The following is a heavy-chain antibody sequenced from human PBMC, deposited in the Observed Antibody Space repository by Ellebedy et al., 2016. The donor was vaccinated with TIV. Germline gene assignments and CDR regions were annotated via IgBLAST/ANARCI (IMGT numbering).Heavy chain of an antibody. J-gene: IGHJ4*02. D-gene: IGHD3-22*01. CDR3: ARTRNYYDSSGYSRSPNYFDY. V-gene: IGHV4-34*01. CDR1: SGSFSGYY. CDR2: INHSGST. Sequence: SETLSLTXAVYSGSFSGYYWSWIRQPPGKGLEWIGEINHSGSTNSNPSLKSRVTISIDTSKNQFSLNLTSVTAADTAVYYCARTRNYYDSSGYSRSPNYFDYWGQGTLVTVSS.